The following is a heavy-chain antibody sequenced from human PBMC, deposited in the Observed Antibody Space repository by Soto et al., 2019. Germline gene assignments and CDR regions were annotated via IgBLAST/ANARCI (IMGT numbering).Heavy chain of an antibody. J-gene: IGHJ5*02. V-gene: IGHV4-59*08. Sequence: QVQLXXXGPXLXXPXXTLSXTCTVSGGSISSYYWSWIRQPPGKGLEWIGYIYYSGSTNYNPSLKSRDTISVDTSKNQFSLKLSSVTASDTAVYYCARTYYDILTGSNWFDPWXQGTLVTVSS. CDR2: IYYSGST. D-gene: IGHD3-9*01. CDR1: GGSISSYY. CDR3: ARTYYDILTGSNWFDP.